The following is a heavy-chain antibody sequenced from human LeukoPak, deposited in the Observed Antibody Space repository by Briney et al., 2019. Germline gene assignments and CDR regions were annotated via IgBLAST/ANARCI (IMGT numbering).Heavy chain of an antibody. J-gene: IGHJ4*02. CDR3: ASGPILTGYFSY. V-gene: IGHV1-18*01. CDR1: GYTFTSYG. Sequence: ASVKVSCKASGYTFTSYGISWVRQAPGRGLEWMGWISAYNGNTNYAQKLQGRVTMTTDTSTSTAYMELRSLRSDDTAVYYCASGPILTGYFSYWGQGTLVTVSS. CDR2: ISAYNGNT. D-gene: IGHD3-9*01.